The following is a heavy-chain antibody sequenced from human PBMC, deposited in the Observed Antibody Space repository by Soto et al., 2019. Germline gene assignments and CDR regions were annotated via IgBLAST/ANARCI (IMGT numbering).Heavy chain of an antibody. CDR1: GFTFSSYE. J-gene: IGHJ6*02. Sequence: AGGSLRLSCAASGFTFSSYEMNWVRQAPGKGLEWVSYISSSGSTIYYADSVKGRFTISRDNAKNSLYLQMNSLRAEDTAVYYCAREVYARYYYYGMDVWGQGTTVTVSS. CDR3: AREVYARYYYYGMDV. CDR2: ISSSGSTI. D-gene: IGHD2-8*01. V-gene: IGHV3-48*03.